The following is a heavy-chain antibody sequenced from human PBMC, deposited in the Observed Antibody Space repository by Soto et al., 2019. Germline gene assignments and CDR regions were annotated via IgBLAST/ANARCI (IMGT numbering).Heavy chain of an antibody. J-gene: IGHJ5*02. CDR1: GGSISSYY. V-gene: IGHV4-59*08. CDR2: IYYSGST. Sequence: SETLSLTCTVSGGSISSYYWSWIRQPPGKGLEWIGYIYYSGSTNYNPSLKSRVTISVDTSKNQFSLKLNSMTAADTAVYYCATQEVGGSYVYTFDPWGQGTLVTVSS. CDR3: ATQEVGGSYVYTFDP. D-gene: IGHD1-26*01.